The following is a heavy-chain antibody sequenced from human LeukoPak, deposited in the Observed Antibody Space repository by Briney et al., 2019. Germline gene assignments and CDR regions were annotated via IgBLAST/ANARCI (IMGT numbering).Heavy chain of an antibody. CDR1: KFNFNSYG. V-gene: IGHV3-23*01. D-gene: IGHD2-15*01. CDR3: AKDGYCSGGSCYSWFDP. J-gene: IGHJ5*02. Sequence: PGGSLRLSCTTSKFNFNSYGMTWVRQAPGRGLEWVSSISGSGGSTQYAASVQGRFTISRDNSKNTLYLQMNSLRAEDTAVYYCAKDGYCSGGSCYSWFDPWGQGTLVTVSS. CDR2: ISGSGGST.